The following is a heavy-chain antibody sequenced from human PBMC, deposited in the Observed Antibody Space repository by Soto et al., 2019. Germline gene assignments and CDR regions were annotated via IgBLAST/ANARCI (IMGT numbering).Heavy chain of an antibody. J-gene: IGHJ5*02. Sequence: QVQLQESGPGLVKPSQTLSLTCTVSGGSISSGGYYWSWIRQHPGKGLEWIGYIYYSGSTYYNPALKIPVTISVDTSKNQFSLTLSSVTAADTAVYYCARTSYDSSGTAADPWGQGTLVTVSS. CDR1: GGSISSGGYY. D-gene: IGHD3-22*01. V-gene: IGHV4-31*01. CDR3: ARTSYDSSGTAADP. CDR2: IYYSGST.